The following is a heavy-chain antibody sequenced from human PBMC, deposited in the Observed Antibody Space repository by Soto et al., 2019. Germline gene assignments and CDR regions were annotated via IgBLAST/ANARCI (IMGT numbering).Heavy chain of an antibody. V-gene: IGHV3-23*01. Sequence: EVQLLESGGGLVRPGGSLTISCVVSGLSSRSHAMYWVRQAPGRGLEWVAGISGGGYTAYFPDSVRGRLIISRDNSKNTVYLQIDNLRVDDTAVYYCAKAQGVATSKANFDYWGQGTLVTVAS. CDR3: AKAQGVATSKANFDY. J-gene: IGHJ4*02. D-gene: IGHD5-12*01. CDR2: ISGGGYTA. CDR1: GLSSRSHA.